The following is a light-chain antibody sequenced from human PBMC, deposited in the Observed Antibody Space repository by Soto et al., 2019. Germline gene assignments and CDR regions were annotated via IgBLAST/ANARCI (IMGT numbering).Light chain of an antibody. J-gene: IGKJ4*01. CDR3: QRSGRSPA. V-gene: IGKV3-20*01. CDR1: QSVSSSY. CDR2: GAS. Sequence: EIVLTQSPGTLSLSPGERATLSCRASQSVSSSYLAWYQQKPGQAPRLHIYGASSRATGIPDRFSGSGSGTEFSLAISRLEPEDFAVYYCQRSGRSPAFGGGTKVEI.